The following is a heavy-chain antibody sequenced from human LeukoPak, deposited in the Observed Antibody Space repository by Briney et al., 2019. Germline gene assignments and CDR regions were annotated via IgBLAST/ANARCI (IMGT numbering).Heavy chain of an antibody. J-gene: IGHJ4*02. CDR3: ARLIQELGSFDY. CDR1: GGSISSYY. Sequence: SETLSLTCTVSGGSISSYYWSWIRQPPGKGLEWIGYIYYSGSTNYNPSLKSRVTISVDTSKNQFSLKLSSVTAADTAVYYCARLIQELGSFDYWGQGTLVTVSS. D-gene: IGHD7-27*01. V-gene: IGHV4-59*01. CDR2: IYYSGST.